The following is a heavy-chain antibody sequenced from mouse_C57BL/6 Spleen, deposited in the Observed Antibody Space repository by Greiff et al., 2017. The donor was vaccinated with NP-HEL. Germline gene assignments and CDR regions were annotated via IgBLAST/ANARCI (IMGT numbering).Heavy chain of an antibody. CDR1: GYAFSSSW. J-gene: IGHJ2*01. D-gene: IGHD3-2*02. CDR3: ARLTAQAPFDY. CDR2: IYPGDGDT. Sequence: VQLQQSGPELVKPGASVKISCKASGYAFSSSWMNWVKQRPGKGLEWIGRIYPGDGDTNYNGKFKGKATLTADKSSSTAYMQLSSLTSEDSAVYFCARLTAQAPFDYWGQGTTLTVSS. V-gene: IGHV1-82*01.